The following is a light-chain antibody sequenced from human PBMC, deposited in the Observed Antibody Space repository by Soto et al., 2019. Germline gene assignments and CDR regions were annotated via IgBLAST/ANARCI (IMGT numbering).Light chain of an antibody. CDR3: LQYGDSPGS. CDR1: QSVSSSY. J-gene: IGKJ3*01. Sequence: EIVLTQSPATLSLSPGERATLSCRASQSVSSSYLAWYQQKPGQPRSLLICGASSRATGLPDRCSGSGSGTYLTRTISRLAPECFAVYYWLQYGDSPGSFGPGTIVDIK. CDR2: GAS. V-gene: IGKV3-20*01.